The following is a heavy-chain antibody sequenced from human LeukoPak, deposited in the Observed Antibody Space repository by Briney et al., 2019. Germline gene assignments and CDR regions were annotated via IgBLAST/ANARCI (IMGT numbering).Heavy chain of an antibody. V-gene: IGHV3-23*01. CDR3: ARVTYYYGSGSYYSGNAFDI. Sequence: GGSLRLSCAASGFTFSSYAMSWVRRAPGKGLEWVSAISGSGGSTYYADSVKGRFTISRDNSKNTLYLQMNSLRAEDTAVYYCARVTYYYGSGSYYSGNAFDIWGQGTMVTVSS. J-gene: IGHJ3*02. D-gene: IGHD3-10*01. CDR1: GFTFSSYA. CDR2: ISGSGGST.